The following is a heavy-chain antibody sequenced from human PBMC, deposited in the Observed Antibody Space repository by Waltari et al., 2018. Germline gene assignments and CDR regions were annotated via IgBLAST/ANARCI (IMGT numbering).Heavy chain of an antibody. CDR3: AREGSSSWYFRPGKYYFDY. D-gene: IGHD6-13*01. CDR2: INHRGST. J-gene: IGHJ4*02. Sequence: QVQLQQWGAGLLKPSETLSLTCAVYGGSFSGYYWSWIRQPPGKGLEWIGEINHRGSTNYNPSRKSRVTISVDTSKNQFSLKLSSVTAADTAVYYCAREGSSSWYFRPGKYYFDYWGQGTLVTVSS. CDR1: GGSFSGYY. V-gene: IGHV4-34*01.